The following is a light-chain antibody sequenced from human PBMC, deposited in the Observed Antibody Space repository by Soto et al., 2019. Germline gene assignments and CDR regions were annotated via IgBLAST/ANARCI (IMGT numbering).Light chain of an antibody. CDR3: QQYSSSPLT. CDR1: QSVSSK. V-gene: IGKV3-20*01. CDR2: GAS. Sequence: EIVLTHPPATLSLSPLEIATLSFRASQSVSSKLACYQQKPGQAPRLLIYGASSRATGIPDRFSGSGSGTDFTLTISRLEPEDFAVYHCQQYSSSPLTFGGGTKVDIK. J-gene: IGKJ4*01.